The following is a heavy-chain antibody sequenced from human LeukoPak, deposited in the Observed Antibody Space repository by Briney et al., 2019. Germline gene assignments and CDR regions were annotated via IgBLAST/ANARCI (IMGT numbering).Heavy chain of an antibody. CDR2: INHSGST. V-gene: IGHV4-34*01. Sequence: SETLSLTCAVYGGSFSGYYWSWIRQPPGKGLEWIGEINHSGSTNYNPSLKSRVTISVDTSKNQFSLKLSSVTAADTAVYYCARDGHDYGDLTPSFDYWGQGTLVTVSS. J-gene: IGHJ4*02. D-gene: IGHD4-17*01. CDR1: GGSFSGYY. CDR3: ARDGHDYGDLTPSFDY.